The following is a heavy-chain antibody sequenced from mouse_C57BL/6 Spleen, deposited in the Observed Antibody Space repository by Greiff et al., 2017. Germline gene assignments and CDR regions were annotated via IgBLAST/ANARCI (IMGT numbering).Heavy chain of an antibody. CDR1: GYTFTGYR. CDR3: ARGDDYWYFDV. CDR2: ILPGSGST. V-gene: IGHV1-9*01. J-gene: IGHJ1*03. Sequence: QVQLQQSGAELMKPGASVKLSCKASGYTFTGYRIQWVKQRPGHGLEWIGEILPGSGSTNYNEKFKGKATLTADTSSNTAYMQLTSLTAEDSAIYYCARGDDYWYFDVWGTGTTVTVSA.